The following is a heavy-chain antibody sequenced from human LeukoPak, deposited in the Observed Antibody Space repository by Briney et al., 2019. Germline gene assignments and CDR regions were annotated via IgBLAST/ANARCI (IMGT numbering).Heavy chain of an antibody. D-gene: IGHD3-16*01. CDR1: GFLFSQYG. J-gene: IGHJ4*02. Sequence: PGGSLRLSCAASGFLFSQYGMSWVRQAPGKGLEWVANIKVDGSETYYADSVKGRFLLSRDNAQNSLYLEMNFVTPEDTAVYYCAREWLISPSEITVLFDFWGQGTRVTVSS. V-gene: IGHV3-7*01. CDR3: AREWLISPSEITVLFDF. CDR2: IKVDGSET.